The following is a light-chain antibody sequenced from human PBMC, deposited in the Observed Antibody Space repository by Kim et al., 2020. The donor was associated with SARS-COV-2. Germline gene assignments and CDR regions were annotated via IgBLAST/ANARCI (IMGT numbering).Light chain of an antibody. V-gene: IGLV3-21*04. J-gene: IGLJ3*02. CDR2: YDS. Sequence: PGNTATITCGGKNIESKIVHWYQQKPGQAPVLGIHYDSDRPSGIPARFACSNSGNTATLTITRVEVGDEADFHCQVWDGSRDHPVFGGGTQLTVL. CDR1: NIESKI. CDR3: QVWDGSRDHPV.